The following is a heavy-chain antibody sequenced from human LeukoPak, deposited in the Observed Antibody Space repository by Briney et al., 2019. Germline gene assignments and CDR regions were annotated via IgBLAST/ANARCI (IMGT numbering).Heavy chain of an antibody. CDR1: GFTVSSNY. V-gene: IGHV3-66*01. CDR3: ARVGSWDNWFDP. CDR2: IYSGGST. Sequence: PGGLRLSCAASGFTVSSNYMSWVRQAPGKGLEWVSVIYSGGSTYYADSVKGRFTVSRDNSKNTRYLQMNSLRAEDTAVYYCARVGSWDNWFDPWGQGTLVTVSS. J-gene: IGHJ5*02. D-gene: IGHD6-13*01.